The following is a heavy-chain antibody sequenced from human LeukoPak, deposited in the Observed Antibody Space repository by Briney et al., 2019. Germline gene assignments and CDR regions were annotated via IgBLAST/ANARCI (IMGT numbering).Heavy chain of an antibody. J-gene: IGHJ6*03. V-gene: IGHV3-74*01. CDR3: AREVEVVPATMGAYYYYYMDV. CDR2: INSDGRRT. Sequence: GGSLRLSCAASGFTISNHWMHWVRLAPGKGLVWVSRINSDGRRTSYADSVKGRFTIPRDNAKNTLYLQMNSLRPDDTAVYYCAREVEVVPATMGAYYYYYMDVWGKGTTVTVSS. D-gene: IGHD2-2*01. CDR1: GFTISNHW.